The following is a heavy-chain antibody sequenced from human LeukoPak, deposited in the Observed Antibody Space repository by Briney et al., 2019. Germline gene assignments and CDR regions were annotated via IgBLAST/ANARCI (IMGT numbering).Heavy chain of an antibody. V-gene: IGHV3-74*01. J-gene: IGHJ5*02. Sequence: GGSLRLSCAASGFTSSSYWMHWVRQVPGKGLVWFSRISGDGTARNYADSVKGRFTISRDDAKNTVDLQMNSLRGEDTAVYYCVRGRGSYGWFDPWGQGTLVTVSS. CDR3: VRGRGSYGWFDP. CDR1: GFTSSSYW. D-gene: IGHD3-10*01. CDR2: ISGDGTAR.